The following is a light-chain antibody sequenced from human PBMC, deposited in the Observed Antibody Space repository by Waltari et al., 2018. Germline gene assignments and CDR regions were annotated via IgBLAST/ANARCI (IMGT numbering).Light chain of an antibody. J-gene: IGLJ1*01. CDR3: SSYTASRTYV. CDR2: DVT. CDR1: SSAICAYNR. V-gene: IGLV2-14*03. Sequence: QSALSQPASVSGSPGQSIPISSTGTSSAICAYNRVSWFQHHPGEAPKLIFFDVTNRPSGVSHRFSASKSGNTASLTISGLQAEDEADYYCSSYTASRTYVFGTGTRVIVL.